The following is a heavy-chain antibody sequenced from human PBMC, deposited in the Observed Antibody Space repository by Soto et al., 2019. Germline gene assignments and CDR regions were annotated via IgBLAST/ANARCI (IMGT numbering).Heavy chain of an antibody. D-gene: IGHD3-10*01. CDR2: IAPHSGRT. CDR1: GYAFTSYG. V-gene: IGHV1-18*04. J-gene: IGHJ4*02. CDR3: ARAATGSYHSAY. Sequence: QVPLVQSGPEVKKPGASVRVSCMTSGYAFTSYGVNWVRQVPGQGLEWMGWIAPHSGRTTYLPKFQGRVTITADPFTNTAYMELTSLSSDDTGIYFCARAATGSYHSAYWGQGTVVTVSA.